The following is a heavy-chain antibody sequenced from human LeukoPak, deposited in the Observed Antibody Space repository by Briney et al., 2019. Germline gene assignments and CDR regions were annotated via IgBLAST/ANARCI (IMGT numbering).Heavy chain of an antibody. CDR2: ISSSSSYI. CDR3: ARSVATPGRSYYYGMDV. D-gene: IGHD2-15*01. Sequence: GGSLRLSCAASGFTFSSYSTNWVRQAPGKGLEWVSSISSSSSYIYYADSVKGRFTISRDNAKNSLYLQMNSLRAEDTAVYYCARSVATPGRSYYYGMDVWGKGTTVTVSS. V-gene: IGHV3-21*01. J-gene: IGHJ6*04. CDR1: GFTFSSYS.